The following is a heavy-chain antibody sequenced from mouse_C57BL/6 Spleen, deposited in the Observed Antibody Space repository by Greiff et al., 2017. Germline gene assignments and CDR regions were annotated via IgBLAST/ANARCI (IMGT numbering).Heavy chain of an antibody. CDR3: TRPLRWEYFDV. Sequence: EVKVEESGGGLVQPGGSMKLSCVASGFTFSNYWMNWVRQSPEKGLEWVAQIRLKSDNYATHYAESVKGRFTISRDDSNSSVYLQMNNLRAEDTGIYYCTRPLRWEYFDVWGTGTTVTVSS. J-gene: IGHJ1*03. CDR1: GFTFSNYW. D-gene: IGHD1-1*01. CDR2: IRLKSDNYAT. V-gene: IGHV6-3*01.